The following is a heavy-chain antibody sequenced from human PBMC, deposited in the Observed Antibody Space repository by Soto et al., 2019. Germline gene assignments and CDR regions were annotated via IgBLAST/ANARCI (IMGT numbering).Heavy chain of an antibody. V-gene: IGHV4-34*01. Sequence: ASETLSLTCAVYGGSFSGYYWSWIRQPPGKGLEWIGEINHSGSTNYNPSLKSRVTISVDTSKNQFSLKLSSVTAADTAVYYCARLDHLAYCGGDCYPAGRYYYYGMDVWGQGTTVTVSS. CDR2: INHSGST. CDR1: GGSFSGYY. CDR3: ARLDHLAYCGGDCYPAGRYYYYGMDV. D-gene: IGHD2-21*02. J-gene: IGHJ6*02.